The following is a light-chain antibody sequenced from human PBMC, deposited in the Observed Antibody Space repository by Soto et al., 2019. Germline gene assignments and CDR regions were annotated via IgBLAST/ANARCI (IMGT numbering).Light chain of an antibody. CDR2: SNN. V-gene: IGLV1-44*01. CDR3: PAWDDGLNGSV. Sequence: QSLVTLAPSASGTAGQRFTMSCSGSSSNIGSNTVKWYQQLPGTAPKTLIYSNNQRPSGVPDRFSGSKYGTSGSLAISGLLSEDEVDYYCPAWDDGLNGSVFGTGTKVTVL. CDR1: SSNIGSNT. J-gene: IGLJ1*01.